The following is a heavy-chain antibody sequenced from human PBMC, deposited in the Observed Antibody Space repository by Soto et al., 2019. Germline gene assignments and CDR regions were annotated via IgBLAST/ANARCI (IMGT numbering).Heavy chain of an antibody. J-gene: IGHJ6*02. D-gene: IGHD1-26*01. V-gene: IGHV3-7*01. CDR2: IKQDGSEK. Sequence: EVQLVESGGGLVQPGGSLRLSCAASGFTFSSYWMSWVRQAPGKGLEWVANIKQDGSEKYYVDSVKGRFTISRDNAKNSLYLQMNSLRAEDTAVYYCASLRVGATVYYYYGMDVWGQGTTVTVSS. CDR1: GFTFSSYW. CDR3: ASLRVGATVYYYYGMDV.